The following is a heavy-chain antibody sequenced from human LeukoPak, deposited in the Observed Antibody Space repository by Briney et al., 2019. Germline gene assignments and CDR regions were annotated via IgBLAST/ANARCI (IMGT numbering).Heavy chain of an antibody. J-gene: IGHJ4*02. D-gene: IGHD2-15*01. CDR3: AKDLGYCSGGSCYDNFDY. CDR1: GFTFSSYA. Sequence: GGSLRLSCAASGFTFSSYAMGWVRQAPGKGLEWVSAISGSGGSTYYADSVKGRFTISRDNSKYTLYLQMNSLRAEDTAVYYCAKDLGYCSGGSCYDNFDYWGQGTLVTVSS. V-gene: IGHV3-23*01. CDR2: ISGSGGST.